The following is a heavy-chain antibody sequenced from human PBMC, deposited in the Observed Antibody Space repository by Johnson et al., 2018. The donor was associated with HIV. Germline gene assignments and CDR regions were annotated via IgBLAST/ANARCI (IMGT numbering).Heavy chain of an antibody. V-gene: IGHV3-20*04. CDR2: INWNGGST. CDR1: GFTFDDYG. D-gene: IGHD4-17*01. CDR3: ARDSTPWGGDYVDYTFDI. J-gene: IGHJ3*02. Sequence: VQLVESGGGVVRPGGSLRLSCAASGFTFDDYGMSWVRQAPGKGLEWVSGINWNGGSTGYADSVKGRFTISRDNTKNSLYMQMNSLRSEDTALYYCARDSTPWGGDYVDYTFDIWGQGTMVTVSS.